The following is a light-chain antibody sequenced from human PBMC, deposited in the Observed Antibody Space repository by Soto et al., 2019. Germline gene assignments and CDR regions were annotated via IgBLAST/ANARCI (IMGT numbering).Light chain of an antibody. Sequence: QSALTQPASVSGSPGQSISISCTGTSSDIDNFVYASRYQQYPGKAPRLIIYSVSYRPSGVSNRFSGSKSGNTASLTISGLQAEDEADYYCASYTSATGRVFGGGTKLTVL. J-gene: IGLJ3*02. CDR1: SSDIDNFVY. CDR3: ASYTSATGRV. V-gene: IGLV2-14*03. CDR2: SVS.